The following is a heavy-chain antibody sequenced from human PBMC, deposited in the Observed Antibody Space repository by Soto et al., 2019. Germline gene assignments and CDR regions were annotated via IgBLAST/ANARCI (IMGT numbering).Heavy chain of an antibody. J-gene: IGHJ6*02. CDR2: MNPNSGNT. CDR1: GYTFTSYD. V-gene: IGHV1-8*01. Sequence: RASVKVSCKASGYTFTSYDINWVRQATGQGLEWMGWMNPNSGNTGYAQKFQGRVTMTRNTSISTAYMELSSLRSEDTAVYYGARGRTLVRWLELRSRSRYYGMDVWGQGTTVTVSS. D-gene: IGHD1-7*01. CDR3: ARGRTLVRWLELRSRSRYYGMDV.